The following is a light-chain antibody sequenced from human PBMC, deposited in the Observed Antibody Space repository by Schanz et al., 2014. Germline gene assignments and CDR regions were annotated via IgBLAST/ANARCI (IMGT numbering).Light chain of an antibody. CDR1: SSNIGAGYD. J-gene: IGLJ3*02. Sequence: QSVLTQPPSVSGAPGQRVTISCTGSSSNIGAGYDVHWYQQLPGTAPKLLIYANINRPSGVPDRFSGSKSGTSASLAITGLQTGDEADYYCGTWDSSLSAAVFGGGTKLTVL. CDR2: ANI. CDR3: GTWDSSLSAAV. V-gene: IGLV1-40*01.